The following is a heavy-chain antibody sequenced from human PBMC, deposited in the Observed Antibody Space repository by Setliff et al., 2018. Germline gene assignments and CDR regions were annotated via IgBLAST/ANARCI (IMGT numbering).Heavy chain of an antibody. CDR2: IYYSGST. CDR3: ARVALVVVIRNAFDI. Sequence: NPSETLSLTCTVSGGSISSGGYYWNWIRQHPGKGLEWIGYIYYSGSTYYNPSLKSRVTISVDTSKNQFSLKLSSVTAADTAVYCCARVALVVVIRNAFDIWGQGTMVTVSS. V-gene: IGHV4-31*03. CDR1: GGSISSGGYY. D-gene: IGHD2-21*01. J-gene: IGHJ3*02.